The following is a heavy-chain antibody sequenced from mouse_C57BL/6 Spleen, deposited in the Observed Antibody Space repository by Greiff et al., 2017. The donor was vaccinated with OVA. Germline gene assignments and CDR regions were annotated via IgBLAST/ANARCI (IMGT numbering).Heavy chain of an antibody. J-gene: IGHJ2*01. CDR1: GFTFSDYY. D-gene: IGHD4-1*01. CDR3: AREGGGNWDFFDY. V-gene: IGHV5-16*01. CDR2: INYDGSST. Sequence: DVHLVESEGGLVQPGSSMKLSCTASGFTFSDYYMAWVRQVPEKGLEWVANINYDGSSTYYLDSLKSRFIISRDNAKNILYLQMSSLKSEDTATYYCAREGGGNWDFFDYWGQGTTLTVSS.